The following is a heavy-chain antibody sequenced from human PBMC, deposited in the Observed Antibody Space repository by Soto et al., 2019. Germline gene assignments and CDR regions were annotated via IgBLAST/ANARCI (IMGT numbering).Heavy chain of an antibody. Sequence: QVQLQESGPGLVKPSETLSLTCTVSGGSISSYYWNWIRQPPGKGLEWTGYIYHSGSTNYNPSLKSRVTISVDTSKNQFSLKLSSVTAADTAVYYCARDRRDGYSVGVDYWGQGTLVTVSS. V-gene: IGHV4-59*01. CDR2: IYHSGST. CDR1: GGSISSYY. CDR3: ARDRRDGYSVGVDY. D-gene: IGHD5-12*01. J-gene: IGHJ4*02.